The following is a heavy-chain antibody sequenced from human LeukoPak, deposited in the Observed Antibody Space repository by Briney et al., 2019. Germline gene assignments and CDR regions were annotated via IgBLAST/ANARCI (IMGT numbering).Heavy chain of an antibody. CDR2: ISSDSNTV. J-gene: IGHJ4*02. D-gene: IGHD3-3*01. V-gene: IGHV3-48*01. CDR3: ARALSTYDFWL. CDR1: GFIFNNYN. Sequence: GGSLRLSCAASGFIFNNYNMNWVRQAPGKGLEWVSYISSDSNTVYYADSVEGRFTISRDNARNSLFLQMNSLTAEDTAVYYCARALSTYDFWLWGQGTLVTVSS.